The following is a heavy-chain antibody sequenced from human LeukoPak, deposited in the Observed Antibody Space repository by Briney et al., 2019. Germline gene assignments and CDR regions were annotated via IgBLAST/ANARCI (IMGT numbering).Heavy chain of an antibody. CDR1: GYTFTGYY. CDR3: ARGEVDDYSNHWFDP. V-gene: IGHV1-2*02. CDR2: INPNSGGT. Sequence: ASVKVSCKASGYTFTGYYMHWVRQAPGQGLEWMGWINPNSGGTNYAQKFQGRVTMTRDTSISTAYMELSRLRSDDTAVYYCARGEVDDYSNHWFDPWGQGTLVTVSS. D-gene: IGHD4-11*01. J-gene: IGHJ5*02.